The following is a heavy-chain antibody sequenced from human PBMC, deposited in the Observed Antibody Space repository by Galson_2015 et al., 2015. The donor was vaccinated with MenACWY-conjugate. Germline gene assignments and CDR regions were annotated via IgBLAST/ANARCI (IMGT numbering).Heavy chain of an antibody. CDR3: ANSPPLYDFWSDYYNAFHI. D-gene: IGHD3-3*01. Sequence: YADSVKGRFTISRDNSKNTLYLQINSLRAEDTAVYYCANSPPLYDFWSDYYNAFHIWGQGTMVTVSS. V-gene: IGHV3-23*01. J-gene: IGHJ3*02.